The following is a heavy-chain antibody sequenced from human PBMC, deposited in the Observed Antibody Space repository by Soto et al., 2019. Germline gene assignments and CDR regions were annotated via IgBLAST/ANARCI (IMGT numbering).Heavy chain of an antibody. Sequence: GESLKISCKGSGYSFTSYWIGWVRQMPGKGLEWMGIIYPGDSDTRYSPSFQGQVTISADKSISTAYLQWSSLKASDTAMYYCARNYDILTGYPYYFDYWGQGTLVTAPQ. CDR3: ARNYDILTGYPYYFDY. CDR2: IYPGDSDT. CDR1: GYSFTSYW. J-gene: IGHJ4*02. D-gene: IGHD3-9*01. V-gene: IGHV5-51*01.